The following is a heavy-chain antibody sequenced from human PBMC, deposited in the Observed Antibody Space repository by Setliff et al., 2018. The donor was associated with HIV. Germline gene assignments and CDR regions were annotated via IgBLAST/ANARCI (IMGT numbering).Heavy chain of an antibody. D-gene: IGHD6-25*01. CDR2: MNPNSGNT. CDR1: GYTFSRYD. CDR3: ARFSYGSVWPETDY. J-gene: IGHJ4*02. V-gene: IGHV1-8*01. Sequence: ASVKVSCKASGYTFSRYDINWVRQATGQGLEWMGWMNPNSGNTGYAQKFQGRVTMTRNPSISKAYIELGSLRSEDTAMYYCARFSYGSVWPETDYWGQGTLVTVSS.